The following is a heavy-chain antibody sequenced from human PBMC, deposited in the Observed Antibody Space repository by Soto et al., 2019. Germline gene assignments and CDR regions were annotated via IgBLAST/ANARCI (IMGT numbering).Heavy chain of an antibody. CDR1: GGTFSSYG. Sequence: QVQLVQSGAEVKKPGSSVKVSCKASGGTFSSYGISWVRQAPGQGLEWMGGIIPIFGTANHAQKFQDRVTITADESTSTSYMELTSLRSEVTAVYYCARDVVGATTYYFDYWGQGTLVTVSS. CDR2: IIPIFGTA. V-gene: IGHV1-69*01. D-gene: IGHD1-26*01. CDR3: ARDVVGATTYYFDY. J-gene: IGHJ4*02.